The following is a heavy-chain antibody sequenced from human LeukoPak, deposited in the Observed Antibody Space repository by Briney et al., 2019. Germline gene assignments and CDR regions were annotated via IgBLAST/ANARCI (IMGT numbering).Heavy chain of an antibody. CDR1: GGSISSGSYY. V-gene: IGHV4-61*02. CDR2: IYTSGST. Sequence: SETLSLTCTVSGGSISSGSYYWSWIRQPAGKGLEWIGRIYTSGSTNYNPSLKSRVTISVDTSKNQFSLKLSSVIAADTAVYYXXXXXGSYWGGDDFEDYWGQGTLVTVSS. D-gene: IGHD1-26*01. J-gene: IGHJ4*02. CDR3: XXXXGSYWGGDDFEDY.